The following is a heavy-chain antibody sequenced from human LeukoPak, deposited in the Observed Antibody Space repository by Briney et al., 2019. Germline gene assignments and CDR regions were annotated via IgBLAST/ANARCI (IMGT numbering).Heavy chain of an antibody. CDR2: INTNTWIP. V-gene: IGHV7-4-1*01. CDR1: GYTFTNYA. CDR3: ARNREILTGYFDFDY. J-gene: IGHJ4*02. D-gene: IGHD3-9*01. Sequence: GASVKVSCKASGYTFTNYAIDWVRQAPGQGLEWMGWINTNTWIPTYAQGFTGRFVFSLDTSVSTAYLQIDSLKAEDTAVYYCARNREILTGYFDFDYWGQGTLVTVSS.